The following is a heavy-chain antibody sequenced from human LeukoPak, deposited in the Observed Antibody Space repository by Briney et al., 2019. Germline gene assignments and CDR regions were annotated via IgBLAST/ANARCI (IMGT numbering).Heavy chain of an antibody. CDR3: ATSWGPDTSAFRWGRDGMDV. J-gene: IGHJ6*02. CDR2: IYSGGNT. CDR1: GFTVSSNY. V-gene: IGHV3-53*01. D-gene: IGHD3-16*01. Sequence: GGSLRLSCAVSGFTVSSNYMSWVRQAPGKGLEWVSVIYSGGNTYYADAVKGRFTISRDNSKNTLYLQMNSLRAEDTAVYYCATSWGPDTSAFRWGRDGMDVWGQGTTVIVS.